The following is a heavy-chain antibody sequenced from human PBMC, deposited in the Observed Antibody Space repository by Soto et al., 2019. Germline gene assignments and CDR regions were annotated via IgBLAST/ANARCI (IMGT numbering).Heavy chain of an antibody. CDR2: ISSRGDTT. J-gene: IGHJ4*02. CDR3: ANRYCDGGTCSAPDS. CDR1: GFTFSSYS. Sequence: GGSLRLSCAASGFTFSSYSMNWVRQAPGKGLEWVSIISSRGDTTYYADSVKGRFTVSRDNSKNTLYLQLNSLRAEDTAIYYCANRYCDGGTCSAPDSWGQGTLVTVSS. V-gene: IGHV3-23*01. D-gene: IGHD2-15*01.